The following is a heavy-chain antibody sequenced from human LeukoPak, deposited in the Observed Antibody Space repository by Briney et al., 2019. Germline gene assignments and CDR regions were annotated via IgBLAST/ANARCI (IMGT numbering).Heavy chain of an antibody. CDR1: GYTFTSYG. CDR3: AREGYCSSTSCYRASNYYYYYGMDV. D-gene: IGHD2-2*02. V-gene: IGHV1-18*01. CDR2: ISAYNGNT. J-gene: IGHJ6*02. Sequence: GASVKVSCKASGYTFTSYGISWVRQAPGQGLEWMGWISAYNGNTNYAQKLQGRVTMTTDTSTSTAYMELRSLRSDDTAVYYCAREGYCSSTSCYRASNYYYYYGMDVWGQGTTVTVSS.